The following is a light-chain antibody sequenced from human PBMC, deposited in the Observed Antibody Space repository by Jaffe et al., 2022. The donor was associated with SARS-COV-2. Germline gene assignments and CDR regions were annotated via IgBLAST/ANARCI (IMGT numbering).Light chain of an antibody. V-gene: IGLV4-69*02. CDR2: VNSDGSH. CDR1: SGHSDYA. J-gene: IGLJ2*01. Sequence: QLVLTQSPSASASLGASVTLTCTLTSGHSDYAIAWHQQQPDKGPRYLMKVNSDGSHIKGDGIPDRFSGSSSGAERYLTITSLQSDDEGDFYCQTWDSGVVIFGGGTKVTVL. CDR3: QTWDSGVVI.